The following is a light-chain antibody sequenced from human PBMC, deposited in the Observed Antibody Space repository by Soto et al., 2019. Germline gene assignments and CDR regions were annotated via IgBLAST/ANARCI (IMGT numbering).Light chain of an antibody. J-gene: IGKJ2*01. CDR2: GAS. Sequence: EIVLTQSPGTLSLSPGERATLSCRASQSVSSSYLAWYQQKPGQAPRLLIYGASSRATGIPDRFSGGGSGTDFTLTIRRLDREDFAVYSCQQYGSSLYTFGQGTKLEIK. V-gene: IGKV3-20*01. CDR1: QSVSSSY. CDR3: QQYGSSLYT.